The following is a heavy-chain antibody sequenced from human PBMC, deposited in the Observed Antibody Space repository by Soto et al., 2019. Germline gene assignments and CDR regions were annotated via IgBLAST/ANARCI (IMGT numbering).Heavy chain of an antibody. CDR1: GGSISSSSYY. CDR3: ARHYITIFGVVIDPTPTWFDP. D-gene: IGHD3-3*01. J-gene: IGHJ5*02. V-gene: IGHV4-39*01. Sequence: PSATLSLTCTVSGGSISSSSYYWGWIRQPPGKWLEWSGSIYYSGSTYYNPSLKSRVTISVDTSKNQFSMKLSSVTDEDKAVYYCARHYITIFGVVIDPTPTWFDPWGQGTLVTVSS. CDR2: IYYSGST.